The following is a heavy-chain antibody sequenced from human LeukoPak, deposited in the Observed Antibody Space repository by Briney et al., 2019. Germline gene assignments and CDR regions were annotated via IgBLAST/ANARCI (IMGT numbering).Heavy chain of an antibody. D-gene: IGHD1-26*01. V-gene: IGHV3-23*01. CDR3: AKDLGGSLHYFDS. Sequence: PGGSLRLSCATSGFTFGNYAMSWVRQPPGKGLEWVSAISGRGTDTHNTDSVRGRFTISRDNSKNTLYLQMDSLRAEDTAVYYCAKDLGGSLHYFDSWGQGTLVTVSS. J-gene: IGHJ4*02. CDR1: GFTFGNYA. CDR2: ISGRGTDT.